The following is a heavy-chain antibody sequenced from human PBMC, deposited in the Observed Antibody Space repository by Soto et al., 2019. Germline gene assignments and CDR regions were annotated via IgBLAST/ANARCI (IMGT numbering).Heavy chain of an antibody. CDR2: VYNSGST. Sequence: SENLSLTCSVSGGSISSNYWTWIRQPPGKVLEWIGYVYNSGSTNYNPSLKSRVTISEDTSKSQFSLKVNSMTAADTAVYYCARYRREAVAGYTLDNWGQGILVTVSS. V-gene: IGHV4-59*01. CDR1: GGSISSNY. D-gene: IGHD6-13*01. J-gene: IGHJ4*02. CDR3: ARYRREAVAGYTLDN.